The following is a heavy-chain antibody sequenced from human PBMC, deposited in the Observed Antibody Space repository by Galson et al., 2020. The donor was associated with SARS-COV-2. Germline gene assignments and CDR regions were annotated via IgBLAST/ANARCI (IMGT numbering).Heavy chain of an antibody. Sequence: GVSLRLSCAASGFTFSSHAMHWVRQAPGKGLEWVAQIFFDGSDKYYGDSVKGRFTISRDSSKNTVYLQMNNLRADDTAVYYCARDGQTSSGWAFDYWGQGTLVTVSS. J-gene: IGHJ4*02. V-gene: IGHV3-33*01. D-gene: IGHD6-19*01. CDR3: ARDGQTSSGWAFDY. CDR2: IFFDGSDK. CDR1: GFTFSSHA.